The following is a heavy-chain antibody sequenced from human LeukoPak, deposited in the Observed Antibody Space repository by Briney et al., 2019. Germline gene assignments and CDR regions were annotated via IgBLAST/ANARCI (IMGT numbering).Heavy chain of an antibody. CDR2: IYPGDSDT. Sequence: GGSLKISCKGSGYSFTSYWIGWVRQMPGKGLEWMGIIYPGDSDTRYSPSFQGQVAISADKFISTAYLQWSRLEASDTAIYYCARLSGSPDYWGQGTLVTVSS. D-gene: IGHD3-10*01. J-gene: IGHJ4*02. CDR1: GYSFTSYW. CDR3: ARLSGSPDY. V-gene: IGHV5-51*01.